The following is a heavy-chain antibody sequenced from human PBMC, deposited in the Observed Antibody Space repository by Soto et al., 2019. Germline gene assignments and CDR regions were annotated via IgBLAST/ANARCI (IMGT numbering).Heavy chain of an antibody. Sequence: QVQLVESGGGVVQPGRSLRLSCAASGFTFSSYGMHWVRQAPGKGLEWVAVIWYDGSNKYYTDSVKGRFTISRDNSKNTLYLQMNSLRAEATAVYYCARVPDSSSSQWGQGTLVTVSS. D-gene: IGHD6-13*01. V-gene: IGHV3-33*01. J-gene: IGHJ4*02. CDR1: GFTFSSYG. CDR3: ARVPDSSSSQ. CDR2: IWYDGSNK.